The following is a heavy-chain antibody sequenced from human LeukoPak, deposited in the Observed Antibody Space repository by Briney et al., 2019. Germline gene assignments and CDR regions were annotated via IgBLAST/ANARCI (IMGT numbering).Heavy chain of an antibody. V-gene: IGHV3-30-3*01. CDR1: GFTFSSYT. J-gene: IGHJ4*02. D-gene: IGHD3-10*01. Sequence: GRSLRLSCAASGFTFSSYTMHWVRQAPGKGLEWVAVISYDGSTKYYADSVKGRFTISRDNSKNTLYLQMNSLRAEDTAVYYCARDQSPGGFDYGGQGALVTVSS. CDR2: ISYDGSTK. CDR3: ARDQSPGGFDY.